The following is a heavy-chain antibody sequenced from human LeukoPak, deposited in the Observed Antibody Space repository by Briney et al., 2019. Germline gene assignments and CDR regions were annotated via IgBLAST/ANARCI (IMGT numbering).Heavy chain of an antibody. CDR1: GYTFTSYY. V-gene: IGHV1-46*01. J-gene: IGHJ4*02. D-gene: IGHD5-18*01. CDR3: AGDTAAYGYEQYIDY. Sequence: ASVKVSCKASGYTFTSYYMHWVRQAPGQGLEWMGIINPSGGSTSYAQKFQGRVTMTRDTSTSTVYMELSSLRSEDTAVYHCAGDTAAYGYEQYIDYWGQGTLVTVSS. CDR2: INPSGGST.